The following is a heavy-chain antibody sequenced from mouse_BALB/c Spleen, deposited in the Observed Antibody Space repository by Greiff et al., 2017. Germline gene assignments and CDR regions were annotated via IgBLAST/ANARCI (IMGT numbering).Heavy chain of an antibody. Sequence: VQLQQSGAELVRSGASVKLSCTASGFNIKDYYMHWVKQRPEQGLEWIGWIDPENGDTEYAPKFQGKATMTADTSSNTAYLQLSSLTSEDTAVYYGNAAFYGSSRGFAYWGQGTLVTVSA. J-gene: IGHJ3*01. CDR3: NAAFYGSSRGFAY. D-gene: IGHD1-1*01. CDR1: GFNIKDYY. V-gene: IGHV14-4*02. CDR2: IDPENGDT.